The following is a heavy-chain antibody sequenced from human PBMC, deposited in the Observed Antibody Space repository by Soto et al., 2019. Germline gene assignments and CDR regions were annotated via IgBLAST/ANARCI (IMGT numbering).Heavy chain of an antibody. CDR3: ARENWGAGGFDY. V-gene: IGHV6-1*01. CDR1: GDSVSSNSAA. Sequence: KQSQTLSLTCVISGDSVSSNSAAWNWIRQSPSRGLEWLGRKYYRSKWYNDYAVSVKSRITINPDTSKNQFSLQLNSVTPEDTAVYYCARENWGAGGFDYWGQGTLVTVFS. J-gene: IGHJ4*02. CDR2: KYYRSKWYN. D-gene: IGHD7-27*01.